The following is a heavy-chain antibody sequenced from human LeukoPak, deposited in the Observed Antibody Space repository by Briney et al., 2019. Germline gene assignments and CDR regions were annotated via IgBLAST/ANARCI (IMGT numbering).Heavy chain of an antibody. CDR2: IYGRAST. CDR3: ARYDSRGSASTRFDY. V-gene: IGHV4-38-2*01. CDR1: GYSLGKNYY. Sequence: SETLSLTCAVSGYSLGKNYYWGWIRQSPGKGLEWIGRIYGRASTSYNPSLMNRVTMSVDTSKNHFSLQLTSVTAADTAVYYCARYDSRGSASTRFDYLGPGILVTVSS. D-gene: IGHD3-16*01. J-gene: IGHJ4*02.